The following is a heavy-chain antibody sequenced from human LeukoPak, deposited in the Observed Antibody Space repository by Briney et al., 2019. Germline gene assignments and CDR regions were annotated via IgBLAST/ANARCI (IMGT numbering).Heavy chain of an antibody. D-gene: IGHD2-2*01. CDR1: GGSITSGVYY. J-gene: IGHJ4*02. CDR2: IYHSGNT. Sequence: SQTLSLTCTVPGGSITSGVYYWGFIRQPPGKGLEWIGYIYHSGNTYSNPSLKSRVTISVDRSKNQFSLKLNSVTAADTAIYYCARYCSSTSCPFDLWGQGTLVTVSS. CDR3: ARYCSSTSCPFDL. V-gene: IGHV4-30-2*01.